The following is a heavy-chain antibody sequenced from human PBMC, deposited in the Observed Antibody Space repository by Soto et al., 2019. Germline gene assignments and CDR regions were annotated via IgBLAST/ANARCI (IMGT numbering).Heavy chain of an antibody. V-gene: IGHV1-69*13. CDR3: ATSRRSGSYCVDY. D-gene: IGHD1-26*01. CDR1: GGTFSSYA. CDR2: IIPIFGTA. J-gene: IGHJ4*02. Sequence: SVKVSCKASGGTFSSYAISWVRQAPGQGLEWMGGIIPIFGTANYAQKFQGRVTITADESTSTAYMELSSLRSDDTAVYYCATSRRSGSYCVDYWGQRTLVTLCS.